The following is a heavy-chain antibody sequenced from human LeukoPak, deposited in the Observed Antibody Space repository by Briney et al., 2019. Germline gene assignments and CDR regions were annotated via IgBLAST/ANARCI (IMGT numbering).Heavy chain of an antibody. V-gene: IGHV1-2*02. J-gene: IGHJ5*02. CDR1: GYTFTGYY. D-gene: IGHD1-14*01. CDR3: ARDGEPPATWFDP. CDR2: INPNSGGT. Sequence: EASVKVSCKASGYTFTGYYMHWVRQAPGQGLEWMGWINPNSGGTNYAQKFQGRVTMTRDTSISTAYMELSRLRSDGTAVYYCARDGEPPATWFDPWGQGTLVTVSS.